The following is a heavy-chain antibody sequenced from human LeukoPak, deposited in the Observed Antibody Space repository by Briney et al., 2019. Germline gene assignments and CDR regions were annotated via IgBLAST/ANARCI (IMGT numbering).Heavy chain of an antibody. J-gene: IGHJ6*04. Sequence: GGSLRLSCASSGFTFSSYGMHWVRQAPGKGLEWVSYISSSGSTIYYADSVKGRFTISRDNAKNSLYLQMNSLRAEDTAVYYCAELGITMIGGVWGKGTTVTISS. CDR3: AELGITMIGGV. CDR1: GFTFSSYG. D-gene: IGHD3-10*02. V-gene: IGHV3-48*03. CDR2: ISSSGSTI.